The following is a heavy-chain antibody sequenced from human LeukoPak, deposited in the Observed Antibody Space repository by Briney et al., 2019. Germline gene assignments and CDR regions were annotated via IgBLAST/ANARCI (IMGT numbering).Heavy chain of an antibody. Sequence: ASVKVSCKASGYTFTGFHMHWVRQAPGQGLEWMGWISPNSGGTNYAQKFQGRVTMTRDTSISTVYMELSRLRSDDTAVYYCARDRPGFGAQTYYMDVWAKGPRSPSP. CDR3: ARDRPGFGAQTYYMDV. V-gene: IGHV1-2*02. J-gene: IGHJ6*03. D-gene: IGHD3-10*01. CDR1: GYTFTGFH. CDR2: ISPNSGGT.